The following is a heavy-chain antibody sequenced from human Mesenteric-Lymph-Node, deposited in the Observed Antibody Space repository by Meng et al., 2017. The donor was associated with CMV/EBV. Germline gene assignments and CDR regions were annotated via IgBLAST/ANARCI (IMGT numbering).Heavy chain of an antibody. Sequence: GHLVGSGGGLFQPGGSLRLPCAASGFNVRDKYMSWVRQAPGKGLEWVCIIYRGDNTYYIDSVKDRFTVSRDNSKNTMYLQMNSLRVEDTAVYYCTGDSVSNPNLDYWGQGTLVTVSS. J-gene: IGHJ4*02. D-gene: IGHD3-10*01. CDR2: IYRGDNT. CDR1: GFNVRDKY. CDR3: TGDSVSNPNLDY. V-gene: IGHV3-66*01.